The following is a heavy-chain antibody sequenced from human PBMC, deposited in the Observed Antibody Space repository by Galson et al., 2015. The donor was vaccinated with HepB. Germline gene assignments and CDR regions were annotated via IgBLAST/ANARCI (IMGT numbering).Heavy chain of an antibody. D-gene: IGHD2-15*01. CDR1: GFTFSSYA. J-gene: IGHJ6*03. CDR3: AKDGLYSLDYMDV. CDR2: ISGSGGST. V-gene: IGHV3-23*01. Sequence: SLRLSCAASGFTFSSYAMSWVRQAPGKGLEWVSAISGSGGSTYYEDSVKGRFTISRDNSKTTLYLQMNSLRAEDTAVYYCAKDGLYSLDYMDVWGKGTTVTVSS.